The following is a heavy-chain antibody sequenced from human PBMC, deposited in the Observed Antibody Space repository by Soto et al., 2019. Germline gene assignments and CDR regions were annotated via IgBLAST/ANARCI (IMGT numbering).Heavy chain of an antibody. CDR3: ARGSVGIAARSYYYYGMDV. D-gene: IGHD6-6*01. Sequence: SETLSLTCTVSGGSISSYYWSWIRQPPGKGLEWIGYIYYSGSTNYNPSLKSRVTISVETSKNQFSLKLSSVTAADTAVYYCARGSVGIAARSYYYYGMDVWGQGTTVTVSS. CDR1: GGSISSYY. CDR2: IYYSGST. J-gene: IGHJ6*02. V-gene: IGHV4-59*01.